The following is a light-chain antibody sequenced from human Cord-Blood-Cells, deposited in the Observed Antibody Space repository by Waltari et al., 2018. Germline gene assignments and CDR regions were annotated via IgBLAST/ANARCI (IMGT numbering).Light chain of an antibody. CDR2: DVS. J-gene: IGLJ1*01. CDR3: SSYTSSSTLV. V-gene: IGLV2-14*03. Sequence: QSALTQPASVSGSPGQSITIPCPGTSSAVGGYNYVPWYQQHPGKAPKLMIYDVSNRPSGVSNRFSGSKSGNTASLTISGLQAEDEADYYCSSYTSSSTLVFGTGTKVTVL. CDR1: SSAVGGYNY.